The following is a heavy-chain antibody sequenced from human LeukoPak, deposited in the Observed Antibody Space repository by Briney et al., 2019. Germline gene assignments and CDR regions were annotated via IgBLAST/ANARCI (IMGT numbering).Heavy chain of an antibody. CDR2: IYYSGST. CDR3: ARLDYCGSRN. V-gene: IGHV4-39*01. CDR1: GDSISSRSYY. J-gene: IGHJ4*02. D-gene: IGHD3-10*01. Sequence: SETLSLTCSVSGDSISSRSYYWGWIRQPPGKGLEWIGSIYYSGSTYYNPSLQSRVTISVDTSKNEFSLKVSSVTATDTAVYYCARLDYCGSRNWGQGTLVTVSS.